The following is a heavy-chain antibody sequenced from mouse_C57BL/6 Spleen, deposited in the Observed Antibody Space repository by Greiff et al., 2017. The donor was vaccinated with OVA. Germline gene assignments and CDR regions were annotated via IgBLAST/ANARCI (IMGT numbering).Heavy chain of an antibody. J-gene: IGHJ2*01. CDR1: GYTFTSYW. Sequence: QVHVKQPGAELVKPGASVKMSCKASGYTFTSYWITWVKQRPGQGLEWIGDIYPGSGSTNYNEKFKSKATLTVDTSSSTAYMQLSSLTSEDSAVYYCARFTTVVARDYWGQGTTLTVSS. CDR2: IYPGSGST. V-gene: IGHV1-55*01. D-gene: IGHD1-1*01. CDR3: ARFTTVVARDY.